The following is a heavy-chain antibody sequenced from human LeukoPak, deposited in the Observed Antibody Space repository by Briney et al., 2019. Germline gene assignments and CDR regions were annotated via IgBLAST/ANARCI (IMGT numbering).Heavy chain of an antibody. J-gene: IGHJ4*02. V-gene: IGHV3-23*01. Sequence: GGSLRLSCAGSGFTFSNYAMHWVRQAPGKGLEWVSAISGSGGSTYYADSVKGRFTTSRDNSKNTLYLQMNSLRAEDTAVYYCAKETSDYDSSGPLDYWGQGTLVTVSS. CDR1: GFTFSNYA. CDR2: ISGSGGST. D-gene: IGHD3-22*01. CDR3: AKETSDYDSSGPLDY.